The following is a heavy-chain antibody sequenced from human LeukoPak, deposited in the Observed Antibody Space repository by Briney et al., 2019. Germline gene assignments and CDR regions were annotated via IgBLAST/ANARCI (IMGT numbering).Heavy chain of an antibody. CDR3: ARSVGYYDTSGPDY. CDR1: GYTFTTFG. J-gene: IGHJ4*02. V-gene: IGHV1-18*01. CDR2: ISPYNGDT. Sequence: GASVKVSCKASGYTFTTFGLSWVRRAPGQGLEWMGWISPYNGDTNYAQKFQGRVTMTTDTSTSTAYMELRSPRSDDTAFYYCARSVGYYDTSGPDYWGQGTLVTVSS. D-gene: IGHD3-22*01.